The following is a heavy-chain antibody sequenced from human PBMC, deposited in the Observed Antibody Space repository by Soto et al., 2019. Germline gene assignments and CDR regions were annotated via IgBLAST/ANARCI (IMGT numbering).Heavy chain of an antibody. J-gene: IGHJ4*02. D-gene: IGHD4-17*01. CDR2: INHSGST. CDR3: ARGNTVTLRPFDY. CDR1: GGSFSGYY. Sequence: SETLSLTCAVYGGSFSGYYWSWIRQPPGKGLEWIGEINHSGSTNYNPSLKSRVTISVDTSKNQFSLKLSSVTAADTAVYYCARGNTVTLRPFDYWGQGTLVTVSS. V-gene: IGHV4-34*01.